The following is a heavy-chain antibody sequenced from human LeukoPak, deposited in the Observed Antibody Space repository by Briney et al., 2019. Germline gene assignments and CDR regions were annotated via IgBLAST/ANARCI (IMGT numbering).Heavy chain of an antibody. Sequence: GGSLRLSCAASGFTFSDYYMSWIRQAPGKGLEWVSYISSSSLYTNYADSVKGRFTISRDNAKNSLYLQINSLRAEDTAVYYCARDFTSDYDILTGYSPYYFDYWGQGTLVTVSS. V-gene: IGHV3-11*05. CDR2: ISSSSLYT. D-gene: IGHD3-9*01. CDR3: ARDFTSDYDILTGYSPYYFDY. J-gene: IGHJ4*02. CDR1: GFTFSDYY.